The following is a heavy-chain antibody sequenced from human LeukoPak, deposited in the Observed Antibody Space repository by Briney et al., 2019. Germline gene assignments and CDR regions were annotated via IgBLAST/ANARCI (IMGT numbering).Heavy chain of an antibody. V-gene: IGHV4-59*01. J-gene: IGHJ6*02. CDR3: ARGHHYDSSGYYYYGMDV. CDR2: IYYSGST. D-gene: IGHD3-22*01. CDR1: GGSISSYY. Sequence: SETLSLTCTVSGGSISSYYWSWIRQPPGKGLEWIGYIYYSGSTNYNPSLKSRVTISVDTSKNQFSLKLSSVTAADTAVYYCARGHHYDSSGYYYYGMDVWGQGTTVTVSS.